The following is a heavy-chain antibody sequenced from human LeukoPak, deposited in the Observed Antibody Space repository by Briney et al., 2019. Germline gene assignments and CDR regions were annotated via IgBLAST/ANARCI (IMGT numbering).Heavy chain of an antibody. CDR1: GFTLSIYW. J-gene: IGHJ1*01. CDR3: ARDPSSGYYWVPRARGTEYFQH. D-gene: IGHD3-22*01. V-gene: IGHV3-7*01. Sequence: PGGPLRLSCAASGFTLSIYWMSWVRQAPGKGLGWVANIKQDGSEKYYVDSVKGRFTISRDNAKNSLYLQMNSLRAEDTAVYYCARDPSSGYYWVPRARGTEYFQHWGQGTLVTVSS. CDR2: IKQDGSEK.